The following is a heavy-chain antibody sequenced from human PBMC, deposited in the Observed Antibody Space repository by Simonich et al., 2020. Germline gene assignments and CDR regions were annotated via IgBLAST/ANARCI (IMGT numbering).Heavy chain of an antibody. Sequence: QVQLVESGGGVVQPGRSLRLSCAASGFTFSSYAMHWVRKAPGKGLEWVAVISEEGSNKYDADSVKGRFTISRDNSKNTLYLQMNSLRAEDTAVYYCARAGGYSYGYYYYMDVWGKGTTVTVSS. D-gene: IGHD5-18*01. CDR2: ISEEGSNK. CDR1: GFTFSSYA. J-gene: IGHJ6*03. CDR3: ARAGGYSYGYYYYMDV. V-gene: IGHV3-30*07.